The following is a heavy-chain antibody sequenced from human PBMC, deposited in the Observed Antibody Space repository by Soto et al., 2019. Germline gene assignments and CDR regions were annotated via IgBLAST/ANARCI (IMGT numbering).Heavy chain of an antibody. CDR2: INHSGST. CDR3: ARQREEYQLPHYYYYYMDV. CDR1: GGSFSDYY. D-gene: IGHD2-2*01. Sequence: SEPLSLTCAVYGGSFSDYYWSWIRQPPGKGLEWIGEINHSGSTNYNPSLKSRVTISVDTSKNQFSLKLSSVTAADTAVYYCARQREEYQLPHYYYYYMDVWGKGTTVTVSS. V-gene: IGHV4-34*01. J-gene: IGHJ6*03.